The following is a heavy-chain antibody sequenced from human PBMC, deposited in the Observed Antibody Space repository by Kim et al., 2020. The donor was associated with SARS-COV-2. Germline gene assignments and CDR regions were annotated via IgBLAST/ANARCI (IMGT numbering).Heavy chain of an antibody. CDR2: IWYDGSNK. CDR3: ARDSSGYCCDLDY. V-gene: IGHV3-33*01. Sequence: GGSLRLSCAASGFTFSSYGMHWVRQAPGKGLEWVAVIWYDGSNKYYADSVKGRFTISRDNSKNTLYLQMNSLRAEDTAVYYCARDSSGYCCDLDYWGQGTLVTVSS. D-gene: IGHD3-22*01. CDR1: GFTFSSYG. J-gene: IGHJ4*02.